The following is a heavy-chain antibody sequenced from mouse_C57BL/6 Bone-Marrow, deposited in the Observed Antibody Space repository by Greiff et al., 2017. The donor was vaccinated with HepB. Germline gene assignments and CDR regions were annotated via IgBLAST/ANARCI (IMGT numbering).Heavy chain of an antibody. CDR2: IYPRSGNT. V-gene: IGHV1-81*01. Sequence: QVQLKESGAELARPGASVKLSCKASGYTFTSYGISWVKQRTGQGLEWIGEIYPRSGNTYYNEKFKGKATLTADKSSSTAYMELRSLTSEDSAVYFCALLLRSKAWFAYWGQGTLVTVSA. J-gene: IGHJ3*01. D-gene: IGHD1-1*01. CDR3: ALLLRSKAWFAY. CDR1: GYTFTSYG.